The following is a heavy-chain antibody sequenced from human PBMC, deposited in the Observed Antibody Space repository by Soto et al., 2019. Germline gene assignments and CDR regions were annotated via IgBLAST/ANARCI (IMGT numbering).Heavy chain of an antibody. Sequence: QVQLQESGPGLVKPSDTLSLTCAVSGYSISSSHWWGWIRQPPGKGLEWIGYIYYRGSTYYNPSLKSRVTMSVDTSKNQCSLKLSSVTAVDTAVYYCARSYRDYGMDVWGQGTTVTVSS. J-gene: IGHJ6*02. D-gene: IGHD5-18*01. CDR3: ARSYRDYGMDV. CDR1: GYSISSSHW. CDR2: IYYRGST. V-gene: IGHV4-28*01.